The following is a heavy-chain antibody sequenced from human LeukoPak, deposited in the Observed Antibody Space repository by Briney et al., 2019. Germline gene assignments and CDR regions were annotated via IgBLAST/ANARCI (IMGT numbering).Heavy chain of an antibody. CDR2: IYHSGST. Sequence: SETLSLTCAVSGYSISSGYYWGWIRQPPGKGLEWIGSIYHSGSTYYNPSLKSRVTISVDTSKNQFSLKLSSVTAADTAVYYCARLGLWFGDLLPNWFDPWGQGTLVTVSS. CDR1: GYSISSGYY. D-gene: IGHD3-10*01. J-gene: IGHJ5*02. V-gene: IGHV4-38-2*01. CDR3: ARLGLWFGDLLPNWFDP.